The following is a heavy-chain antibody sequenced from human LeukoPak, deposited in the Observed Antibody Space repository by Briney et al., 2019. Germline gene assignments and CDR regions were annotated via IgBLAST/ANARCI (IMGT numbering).Heavy chain of an antibody. CDR3: ARTTIAVAGLDWFDP. J-gene: IGHJ5*02. D-gene: IGHD6-19*01. CDR2: IYHSEST. CDR1: GYSISSGYY. Sequence: PSETLSLTCAVSGYSISSGYYWGWIRQPPGKGLEWIGSIYHSESTYYNPSLKSRVTISVDTSKNQFSLKLSSVTAADTAVYYCARTTIAVAGLDWFDPWGQGTLVTVSS. V-gene: IGHV4-38-2*01.